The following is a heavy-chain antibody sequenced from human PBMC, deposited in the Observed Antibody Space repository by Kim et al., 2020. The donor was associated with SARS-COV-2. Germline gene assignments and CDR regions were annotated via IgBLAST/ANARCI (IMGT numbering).Heavy chain of an antibody. J-gene: IGHJ4*02. CDR3: ARGGHDIVVVRPSTLDY. CDR2: VSYDGSGK. D-gene: IGHD2-15*01. V-gene: IGHV3-30*04. CDR1: GFSFSGYA. Sequence: GGSLRLSCAASGFSFSGYAMHWVRQAPGKGLEWVTVVSYDGSGKYYADSVRGRFSISRDNSRNTLSVQMNSLRPEDTGVYYCARGGHDIVVVRPSTLDYWGQGTLVTVSS.